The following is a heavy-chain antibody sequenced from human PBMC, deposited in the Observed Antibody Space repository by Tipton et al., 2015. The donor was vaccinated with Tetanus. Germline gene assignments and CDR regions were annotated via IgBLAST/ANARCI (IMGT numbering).Heavy chain of an antibody. Sequence: GLVKPSETLSLTCNVSGGSLRSGGYYWSWIRQHPGQGLEWIGYIYYTGNTYYNPSLKSRVTLSINMSKNQFSLRLSSVTAADTAVFFCARRVVGATLDYWGQESLVTVSS. CDR2: IYYTGNT. CDR3: ARRVVGATLDY. J-gene: IGHJ4*02. CDR1: GGSLRSGGYY. V-gene: IGHV4-31*03. D-gene: IGHD1-26*01.